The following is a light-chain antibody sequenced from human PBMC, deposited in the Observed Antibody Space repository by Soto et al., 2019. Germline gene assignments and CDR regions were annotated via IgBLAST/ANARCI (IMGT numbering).Light chain of an antibody. CDR1: QSVSNN. J-gene: IGKJ1*01. V-gene: IGKV3-15*01. CDR3: QQYNYWPPWT. CDR2: DAS. Sequence: EILLMHTPSTLSFSPGERVTLSWSASQSVSNNYLAWYQQKPGQAPRLLMYDASTRATGIPARFSGSGSGTEFTLTISSLQSEDFAVYYCQQYNYWPPWTFGQGTKVDIK.